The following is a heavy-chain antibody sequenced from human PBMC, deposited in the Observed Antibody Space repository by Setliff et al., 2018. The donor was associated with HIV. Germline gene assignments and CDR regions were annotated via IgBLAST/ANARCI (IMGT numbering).Heavy chain of an antibody. CDR1: GGSFSDNY. Sequence: TLSLTCAVYGGSFSDNYWSWIRQSPGKGLEWIGEINHSGRTKYSPSLRSRVSISVDTSKTQFSLKLSSVTAADTAVYYCAKGENEQWLVVGLFDYWGQGTLVTVSS. CDR3: AKGENEQWLVVGLFDY. J-gene: IGHJ4*02. CDR2: INHSGRT. V-gene: IGHV4-34*01. D-gene: IGHD6-19*01.